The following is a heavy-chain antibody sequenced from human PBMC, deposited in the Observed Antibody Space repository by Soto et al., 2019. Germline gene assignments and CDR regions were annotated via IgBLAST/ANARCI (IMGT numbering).Heavy chain of an antibody. CDR1: GGSISSGDYY. Sequence: SETLSLTCTVSGGSISSGDYYWSWIRQPPGKVLEWIVYIYYSGSTYYNPSLKSRVTISLDTSNNQFSLKLSSVTASDTAVYYXAXYARGITMVRLALGAFDIWGQGTMVTVSS. CDR3: AXYARGITMVRLALGAFDI. D-gene: IGHD3-10*01. CDR2: IYYSGST. J-gene: IGHJ3*02. V-gene: IGHV4-30-4*01.